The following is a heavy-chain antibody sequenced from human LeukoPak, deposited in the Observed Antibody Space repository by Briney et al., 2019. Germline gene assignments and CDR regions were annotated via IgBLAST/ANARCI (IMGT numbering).Heavy chain of an antibody. V-gene: IGHV4-39*07. CDR1: GGSISSSSYY. J-gene: IGHJ2*01. CDR2: IYYSGST. Sequence: SETLSLTCTVSGGSISSSSYYWGWLRQPPGKGLEWIGSIYYSGSTYYNPSLKSRVTMSVDTSKNQFSLKLSSVTAADTAVYYCARDPQRYFDLWGRGTLVTVSS. CDR3: ARDPQRYFDL.